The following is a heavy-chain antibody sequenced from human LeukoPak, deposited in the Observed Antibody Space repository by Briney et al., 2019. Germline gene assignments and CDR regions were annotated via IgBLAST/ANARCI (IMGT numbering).Heavy chain of an antibody. V-gene: IGHV3-30*02. CDR1: GFTFSSYG. CDR2: IRYDGSNK. CDR3: AKVDYDILTGPFDY. J-gene: IGHJ4*02. D-gene: IGHD3-9*01. Sequence: GGSLRLSCAASGFTFSSYGMHWVRQAPGKGLEWVAFIRYDGSNKYYADSVKGRFTISRDSSKNTLYLQMNSLRAEDTAVYYCAKVDYDILTGPFDYWGQGTLVTVSS.